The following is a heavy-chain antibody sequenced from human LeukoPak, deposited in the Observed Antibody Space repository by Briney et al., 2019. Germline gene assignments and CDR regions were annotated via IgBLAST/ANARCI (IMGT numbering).Heavy chain of an antibody. V-gene: IGHV3-7*01. J-gene: IGHJ4*02. Sequence: GGSLRLSCAASGFTVSSNYMSWVRQAPGKGLEWVANIKQDGSEKYYVDSVKGRFTISRDNAKNSLYLQMNSLRAEDTAVYYCARDIEPYSSGWYLYWGQGTLVTVSS. CDR3: ARDIEPYSSGWYLY. CDR2: IKQDGSEK. D-gene: IGHD6-19*01. CDR1: GFTVSSNY.